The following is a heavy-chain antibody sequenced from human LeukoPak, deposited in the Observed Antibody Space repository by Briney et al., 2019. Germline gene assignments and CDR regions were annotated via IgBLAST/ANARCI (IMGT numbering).Heavy chain of an antibody. Sequence: PGGSLRLSCAASGFTFSSYAMSWVLQAPGKGLEWVSAISGSGGSTYYADSVKGRFTISRDNSKNTLYLQMNSLRAEDTAVYYCAKRAIYSGYDYRTIDYYFDYWGQGTLVTVSS. CDR2: ISGSGGST. J-gene: IGHJ4*02. D-gene: IGHD5-12*01. CDR1: GFTFSSYA. CDR3: AKRAIYSGYDYRTIDYYFDY. V-gene: IGHV3-23*01.